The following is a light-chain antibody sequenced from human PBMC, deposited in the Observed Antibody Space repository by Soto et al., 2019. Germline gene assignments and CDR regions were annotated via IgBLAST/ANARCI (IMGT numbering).Light chain of an antibody. CDR3: QQYNNWPRT. CDR1: QSVSSSY. CDR2: GAS. Sequence: EIVLTQSPGTLSLSPGERATLSCRASQSVSSSYLAWYKQKPGQAPRLLIYGASTRATGIPARFSGSGSGTEFTLTISSLKSEDFEVYYCQQYNNWPRTFGQGTKVDIK. V-gene: IGKV3-15*01. J-gene: IGKJ1*01.